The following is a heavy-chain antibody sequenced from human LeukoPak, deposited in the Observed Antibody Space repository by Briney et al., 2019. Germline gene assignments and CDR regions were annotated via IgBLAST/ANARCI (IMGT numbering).Heavy chain of an antibody. Sequence: SETLSLTCTVSGGSISSHYWSWIRQSPGRGLEWIGFTFYTGSTNSNPSLKSRVTMSADPSKNQVSLWLISVTAADTAIYYCARHRDSLGFHNWFDPWGQGTLVSVSS. CDR1: GGSISSHY. D-gene: IGHD3-16*01. J-gene: IGHJ5*02. V-gene: IGHV4-59*08. CDR2: TFYTGST. CDR3: ARHRDSLGFHNWFDP.